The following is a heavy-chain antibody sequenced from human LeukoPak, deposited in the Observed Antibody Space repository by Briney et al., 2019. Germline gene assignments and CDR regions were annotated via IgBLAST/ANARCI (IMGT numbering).Heavy chain of an antibody. CDR3: AKDNLPYGFWSGYYS. J-gene: IGHJ5*02. V-gene: IGHV3-43D*04. D-gene: IGHD3-3*01. CDR2: ISWDGGST. CDR1: GFTFDDYA. Sequence: GGSLRLSCAASGFTFDDYAMHWVRQAPGKGLEWVSLISWDGGSTYYADSVKGRFTISRDNSKNSLYLQMNSLRAEDTALYYCAKDNLPYGFWSGYYSWGQGTLVTVSS.